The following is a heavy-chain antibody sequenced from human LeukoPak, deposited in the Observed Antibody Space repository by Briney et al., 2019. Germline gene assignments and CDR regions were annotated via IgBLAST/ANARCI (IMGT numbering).Heavy chain of an antibody. V-gene: IGHV1-8*01. CDR1: GYTFTSYD. CDR2: MNPNSGNT. Sequence: ASVKVSRKASGYTFTSYDINWVRQATGQGLEWMGWMNPNSGNTGYAQKFQGRVTMTRNTSISTAYMELSSLRSEDTAVYYCARGANSGWGFYYYYYMDVWGKGTTVTISS. J-gene: IGHJ6*03. CDR3: ARGANSGWGFYYYYYMDV. D-gene: IGHD5-12*01.